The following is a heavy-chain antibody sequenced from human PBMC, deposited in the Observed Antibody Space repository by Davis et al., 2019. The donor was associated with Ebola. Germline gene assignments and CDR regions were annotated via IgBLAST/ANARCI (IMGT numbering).Heavy chain of an antibody. J-gene: IGHJ4*02. Sequence: GESLKISCAASGFTFSSYSMNWVRQAPGKGLEWVSYISSSSSTIYYADSVKGRFTISRDNAKNSLYLQMNSLRAEDTAVYYCARAGTMVQGVTPVDYWGQGTLVTVSS. CDR1: GFTFSSYS. CDR3: ARAGTMVQGVTPVDY. CDR2: ISSSSSTI. V-gene: IGHV3-48*01. D-gene: IGHD3-10*01.